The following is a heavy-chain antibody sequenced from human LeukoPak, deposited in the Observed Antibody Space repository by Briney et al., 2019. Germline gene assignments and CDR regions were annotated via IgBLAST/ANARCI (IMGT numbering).Heavy chain of an antibody. Sequence: PGGSLRLSCAAYGFTINSYWMSWVRQAPGKGLEWVSYISSSGSTIYYADSVKGRFTISRDNAKNSLYLQMNSLRAEDTAVYYCAELGITMIGGVWGKGTTVTISS. J-gene: IGHJ6*04. CDR1: GFTINSYW. V-gene: IGHV3-48*04. CDR3: AELGITMIGGV. D-gene: IGHD3-10*02. CDR2: ISSSGSTI.